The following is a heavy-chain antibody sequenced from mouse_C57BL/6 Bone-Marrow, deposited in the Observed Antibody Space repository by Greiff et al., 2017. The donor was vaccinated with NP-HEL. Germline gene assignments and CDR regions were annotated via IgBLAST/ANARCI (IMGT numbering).Heavy chain of an antibody. Sequence: VQLKESEGGLVQPGSSMKLSCTASGFTFSDYYMAWVRQVPEKGLEWVANINYDGSSTYYLDSLKSRFIISRDNAKNILYLQMSRLKSEDTATYYCAREGGLRRRTYAMDYWGQGTSVTVSS. V-gene: IGHV5-16*01. CDR1: GFTFSDYY. CDR2: INYDGSST. J-gene: IGHJ4*01. D-gene: IGHD2-4*01. CDR3: AREGGLRRRTYAMDY.